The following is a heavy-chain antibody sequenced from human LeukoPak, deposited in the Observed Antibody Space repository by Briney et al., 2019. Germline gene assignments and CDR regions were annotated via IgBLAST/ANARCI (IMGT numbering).Heavy chain of an antibody. CDR3: ARGTPGYGDYLYYFDY. Sequence: ASVKVSCKASGYTFTSYYIDWVRQAPGQGLEWMGMINPIGGGTRYAQRFQGRVTMTRDTSTSTVYMELSSLRSDDTAVYYCARGTPGYGDYLYYFDYWGQGTLVTVSS. D-gene: IGHD4-17*01. V-gene: IGHV1-46*01. J-gene: IGHJ4*02. CDR1: GYTFTSYY. CDR2: INPIGGGT.